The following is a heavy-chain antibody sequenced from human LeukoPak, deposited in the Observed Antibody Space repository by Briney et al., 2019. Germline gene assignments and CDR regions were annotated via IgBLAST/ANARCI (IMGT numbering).Heavy chain of an antibody. J-gene: IGHJ4*02. D-gene: IGHD5-24*01. V-gene: IGHV3-74*01. CDR1: GFTFSNYW. Sequence: GGSLRLSCAASGFTFSNYWMHWVRQAPGKGLVWVSRINSDGSSSSYADSVKGRFTIFRDNAKNTLYLQMSSLRAEDTAVYYCAREEMPRLPYFDSWGQGTLVTVSS. CDR2: INSDGSSS. CDR3: AREEMPRLPYFDS.